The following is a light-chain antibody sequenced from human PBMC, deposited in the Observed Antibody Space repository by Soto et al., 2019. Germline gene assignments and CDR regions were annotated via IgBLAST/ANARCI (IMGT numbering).Light chain of an antibody. J-gene: IGLJ2*01. CDR3: SSYAVSNGVV. V-gene: IGLV2-8*01. CDR2: EVS. Sequence: QSALTQPPSASGSPGQSVTISCTGTSSDVGGYNYVSWYQQHPGKAPKLMIYEVSKRPSGVPDRFSGSKSGNTASLTVSGLQAEDEADYYCSSYAVSNGVVFGGGTKVTVL. CDR1: SSDVGGYNY.